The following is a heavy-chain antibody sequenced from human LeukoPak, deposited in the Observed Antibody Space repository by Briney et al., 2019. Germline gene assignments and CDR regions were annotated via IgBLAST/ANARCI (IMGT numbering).Heavy chain of an antibody. CDR3: AKGNYEYVWGSYRSYYFDY. Sequence: GGSLRLSCAASGFTFSNYAMSWVRQAPGKGLEWVSAISGSGDNTHYADSVKGRFTISRDNSKNTLYLQMNSLRAEDTAVYYCAKGNYEYVWGSYRSYYFDYWGQGTLVTVSS. CDR1: GFTFSNYA. D-gene: IGHD3-16*02. J-gene: IGHJ4*02. V-gene: IGHV3-23*01. CDR2: ISGSGDNT.